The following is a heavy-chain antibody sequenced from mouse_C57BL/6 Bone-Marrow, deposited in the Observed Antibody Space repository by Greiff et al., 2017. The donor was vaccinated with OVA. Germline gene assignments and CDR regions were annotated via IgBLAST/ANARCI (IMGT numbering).Heavy chain of an antibody. V-gene: IGHV5-6*01. J-gene: IGHJ2*01. CDR2: ISSGGSYT. CDR3: ARHKLGPGDY. CDR1: GFTFSSYG. D-gene: IGHD4-1*01. Sequence: EVQLVESGGDLVKPGGSLKLSCAASGFTFSSYGMSWVRQTPDKRLEWVATISSGGSYTYYPASVKGRFTVSRDNAKNTLYLQMSSLKSEDTAMYTCARHKLGPGDYWGQGTTLTVSS.